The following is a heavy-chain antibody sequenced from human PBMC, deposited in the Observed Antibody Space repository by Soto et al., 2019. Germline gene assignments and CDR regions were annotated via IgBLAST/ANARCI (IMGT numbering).Heavy chain of an antibody. J-gene: IGHJ3*02. V-gene: IGHV4-34*01. Sequence: SETLSLTCAVYGGSFSGYYWSWIRQPPGKGLEWIGEINHSGSTNYNPSLKSRVTISVDTSKNQFSLKLSSVTAADTAVYYCATTYDILTGYYNAFDIWGQGTMVTVSS. CDR3: ATTYDILTGYYNAFDI. D-gene: IGHD3-9*01. CDR2: INHSGST. CDR1: GGSFSGYY.